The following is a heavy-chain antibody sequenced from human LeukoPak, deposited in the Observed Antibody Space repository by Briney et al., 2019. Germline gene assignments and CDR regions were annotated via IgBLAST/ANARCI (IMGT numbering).Heavy chain of an antibody. CDR3: AGQVGY. CDR1: GFTFNNYY. CDR2: IKQGGSEK. D-gene: IGHD2-2*01. J-gene: IGHJ4*02. V-gene: IGHV3-7*01. Sequence: GRSLRLFCAASGFTFNNYYMSWVPQAPGKGLEWVANIKQGGSEKYYVDSVKGRFTISRDNAKNSLYLQMNSLRAEDTAVYYCAGQVGYWGQGTLVTVSS.